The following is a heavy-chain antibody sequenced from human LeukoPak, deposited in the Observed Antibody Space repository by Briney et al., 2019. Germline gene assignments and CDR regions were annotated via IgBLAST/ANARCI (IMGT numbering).Heavy chain of an antibody. D-gene: IGHD3-9*01. J-gene: IGHJ4*02. CDR2: IYYSGST. CDR3: ARYHYDILTGYYTFDY. Sequence: SETLSLTCTVSGGSISSYYWSWIRQPPGKGLEWIGYIYYSGSTNYNPSLKSRVTISVDTSKNQFSLKLSSVTAADTAVYYCARYHYDILTGYYTFDYWGQGTLVTVSS. CDR1: GGSISSYY. V-gene: IGHV4-59*12.